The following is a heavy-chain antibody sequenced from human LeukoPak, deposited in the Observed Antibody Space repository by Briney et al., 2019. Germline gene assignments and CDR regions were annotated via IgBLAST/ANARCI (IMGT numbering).Heavy chain of an antibody. J-gene: IGHJ4*02. Sequence: GGSLRLSCAASGFTFNYYWMHWVRQVPRKGLMWVSGINNDETATYYADSVKGRFTISRDNAKNTVYLQMDGLRAEDTTVYYCATVSEYWGQGTLVTVSS. CDR3: ATVSEY. CDR1: GFTFNYYW. V-gene: IGHV3-74*01. CDR2: INNDETAT.